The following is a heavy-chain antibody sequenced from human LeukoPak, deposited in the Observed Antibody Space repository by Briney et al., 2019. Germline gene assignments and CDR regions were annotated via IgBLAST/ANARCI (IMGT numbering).Heavy chain of an antibody. CDR1: GFTFSSYA. J-gene: IGHJ4*02. Sequence: GGSLRLSCAASGFTFSSYAMSWVRQAPGKGLEWVSAISGSGGSTYYADSVKGRFTISRDNSKNTLYLQMNSLRAEDTAVYYCAKDPGVSSYGYYEGYFDYWGQGTLVTVSS. CDR3: AKDPGVSSYGYYEGYFDY. D-gene: IGHD5-18*01. V-gene: IGHV3-23*01. CDR2: ISGSGGST.